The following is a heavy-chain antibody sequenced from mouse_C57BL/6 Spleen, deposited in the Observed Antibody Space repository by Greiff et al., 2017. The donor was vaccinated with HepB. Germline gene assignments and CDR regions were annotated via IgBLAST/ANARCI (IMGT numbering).Heavy chain of an antibody. Sequence: VQLQQSGAELVRPGASVKLSCTASGFNIKDDYMHWVKQRPEQGLEWIGWIDPENGDTEYASKFQGKATITADTSSNTAYLQLSSLTSEDTAVYYCTPKYYGSKDYWGQGTTLTVSS. V-gene: IGHV14-4*01. CDR3: TPKYYGSKDY. J-gene: IGHJ2*01. D-gene: IGHD1-1*01. CDR1: GFNIKDDY. CDR2: IDPENGDT.